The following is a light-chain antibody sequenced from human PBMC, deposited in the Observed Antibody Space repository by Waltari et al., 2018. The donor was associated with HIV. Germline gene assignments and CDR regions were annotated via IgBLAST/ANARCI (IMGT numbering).Light chain of an antibody. J-gene: IGLJ3*02. CDR3: AAWDDSLNGV. Sequence: QSVLTQPPSASGTPGQRVTISCSGSSSNIGSNTVNWYQQLPGTAPKLLIYSNKQRPSGVPDRFSGSKSGTSASLAISGLLSEDEADYYCAAWDDSLNGVFGGGTKLTVL. CDR1: SSNIGSNT. CDR2: SNK. V-gene: IGLV1-44*01.